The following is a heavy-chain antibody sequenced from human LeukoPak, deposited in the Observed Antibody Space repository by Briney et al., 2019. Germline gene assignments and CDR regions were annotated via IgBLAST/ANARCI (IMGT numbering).Heavy chain of an antibody. J-gene: IGHJ6*02. D-gene: IGHD4-11*01. V-gene: IGHV3-66*01. CDR1: GFTVSSYY. CDR3: ARSYSNHLFGMDV. CDR2: VYSGGST. Sequence: GGSLRLSCAASGFTVSSYYMTWVRQAPGKGLEWVSVVYSGGSTYYADSVKGRVAISRDNSQNTVFLQMNSVRVEDTAVYYCARSYSNHLFGMDVWGQGTAVTVSS.